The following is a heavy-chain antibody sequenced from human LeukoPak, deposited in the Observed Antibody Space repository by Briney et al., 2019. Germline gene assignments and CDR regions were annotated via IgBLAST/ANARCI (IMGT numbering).Heavy chain of an antibody. J-gene: IGHJ4*02. V-gene: IGHV3-23*01. CDR3: AKERVRLRWTFDY. CDR1: GFTFSSYA. CDR2: ISGSGGST. D-gene: IGHD4-23*01. Sequence: PGASLRLSCAASGFTFSSYAMSWVRQAPGKGLEWVSAISGSGGSTYYADSVKGRSTISRDNSKNTLYLQMNSLRAEDTAVYYCAKERVRLRWTFDYWGQGTLVTVSS.